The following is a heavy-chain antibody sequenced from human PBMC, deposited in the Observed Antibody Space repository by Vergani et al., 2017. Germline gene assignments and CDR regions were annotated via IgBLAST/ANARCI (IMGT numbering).Heavy chain of an antibody. V-gene: IGHV3-48*03. Sequence: EVQLVESGGGLVQPGGSLRLSCAASGFTFSSYEMNWVRQAPGKGLEWVSYISSSGSTIYYADSVKGRFTISRDNAKNSLYLQMNSLRAEDTAVYYCARDPRGYYYYGMDVWGQGTTVTVSS. J-gene: IGHJ6*02. D-gene: IGHD3-10*01. CDR1: GFTFSSYE. CDR2: ISSSGSTI. CDR3: ARDPRGYYYYGMDV.